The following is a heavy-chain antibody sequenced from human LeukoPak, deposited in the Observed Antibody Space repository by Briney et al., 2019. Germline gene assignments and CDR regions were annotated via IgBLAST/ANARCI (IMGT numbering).Heavy chain of an antibody. CDR3: ARHSSGSYYTY. CDR1: GFTFSSSW. CDR2: IKQDGSDK. J-gene: IGHJ4*02. Sequence: GGSLRLSCAASGFTFSSSWMSWVRQAPGKGLEWVAHIKQDGSDKYYVDSVKGRFTISRDNAKNSLCLQLNSLRVEDTAMYYCARHSSGSYYTYWGQGTLVTVSS. D-gene: IGHD3-10*01. V-gene: IGHV3-7*01.